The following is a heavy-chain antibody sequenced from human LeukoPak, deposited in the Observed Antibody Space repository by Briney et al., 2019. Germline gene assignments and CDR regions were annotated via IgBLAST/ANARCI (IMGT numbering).Heavy chain of an antibody. Sequence: SETLSLTCTVSGGSISSYYWSWIRQPAGKGLEWIGRIYTSGSTNYNPSLKSRVTMSVDTSKNQFSLKLSSVTAADTAVYYCARAITIFGVVSHFDYWGQGTLVTVSS. CDR2: IYTSGST. CDR1: GGSISSYY. CDR3: ARAITIFGVVSHFDY. J-gene: IGHJ4*02. V-gene: IGHV4-4*07. D-gene: IGHD3-3*01.